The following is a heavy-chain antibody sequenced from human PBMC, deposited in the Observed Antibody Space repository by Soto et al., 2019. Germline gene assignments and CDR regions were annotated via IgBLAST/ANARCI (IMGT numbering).Heavy chain of an antibody. D-gene: IGHD4-4*01. Sequence: QVQLVESGGGVVQPGRSLRLSCAASGFIFSGYGMHWVRQAQGRGLEWAAFISSDGSTKFYSDSVKGRFTISRDNSKKTVYLQVDSLRVEDTAVYYCAKGHSDSFGNYDYFGMDVWGQGTTVTVSS. CDR3: AKGHSDSFGNYDYFGMDV. J-gene: IGHJ6*02. CDR1: GFIFSGYG. CDR2: ISSDGSTK. V-gene: IGHV3-30*18.